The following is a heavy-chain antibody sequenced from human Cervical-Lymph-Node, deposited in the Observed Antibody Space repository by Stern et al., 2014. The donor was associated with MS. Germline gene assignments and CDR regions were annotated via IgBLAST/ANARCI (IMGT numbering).Heavy chain of an antibody. Sequence: QVQLVQSGAEVKKPGASVTVSCKASGYSFSGNHMHWVRQAPGQGLEWVGGISPSSGDTKLAQKFQGRVSMTRYMSILTVYMDLGNPRSDDTALYYCARGRGRFMALFDSWGQGTLVTVSS. J-gene: IGHJ4*02. CDR2: ISPSSGDT. D-gene: IGHD3-3*01. CDR1: GYSFSGNH. CDR3: ARGRGRFMALFDS. V-gene: IGHV1-2*02.